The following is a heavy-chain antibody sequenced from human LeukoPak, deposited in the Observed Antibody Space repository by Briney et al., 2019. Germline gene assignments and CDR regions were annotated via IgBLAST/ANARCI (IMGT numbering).Heavy chain of an antibody. CDR3: ARVPDDFYTDFDY. CDR1: GYSISSGYY. CDR2: IYHSGST. D-gene: IGHD3-3*01. Sequence: SETLSLTCTVSGYSISSGYYWGWIRQPPGKGLEWIGTIYHSGSTYYNPSLKSRVTISVDTSKNQFSLKLSSVTAADTAVYYCARVPDDFYTDFDYWGQGTLVTVSS. J-gene: IGHJ4*02. V-gene: IGHV4-38-2*02.